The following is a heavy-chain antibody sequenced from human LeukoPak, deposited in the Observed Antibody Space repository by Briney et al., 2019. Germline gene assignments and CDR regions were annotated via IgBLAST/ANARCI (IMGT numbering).Heavy chain of an antibody. CDR1: GNILTRYT. Sequence: ASVKVSCKASGNILTRYTINWVRQATGQGLGWMGWIKPNSGYTAYAQKFLRRVTITRNTSISTVYMELSSLASEDTAVYYCAREGLGATGFGPCSYFYYYMDVWGKGTTVTVSS. CDR2: IKPNSGYT. CDR3: AREGLGATGFGPCSYFYYYMDV. D-gene: IGHD1-26*01. V-gene: IGHV1-8*03. J-gene: IGHJ6*03.